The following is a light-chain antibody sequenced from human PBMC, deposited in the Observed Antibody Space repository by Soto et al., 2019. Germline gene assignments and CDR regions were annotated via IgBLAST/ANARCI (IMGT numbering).Light chain of an antibody. CDR3: QHYNDWPRWT. CDR1: QRVSSN. CDR2: GAS. V-gene: IGKV3-15*01. J-gene: IGKJ1*01. Sequence: EPVMTQSPVTLSVSPGERATLSCRASQRVSSNLAWYQQKPGQAPRLLIYGASTRATGIPARFSGSGSGTEFTLTISSLQSEDFAVYYCQHYNDWPRWTFGQGTKVDIK.